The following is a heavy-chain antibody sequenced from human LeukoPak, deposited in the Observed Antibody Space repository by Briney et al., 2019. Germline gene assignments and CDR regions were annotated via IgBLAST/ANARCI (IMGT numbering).Heavy chain of an antibody. CDR2: INHSGST. V-gene: IGHV4-34*01. Sequence: SETLSLTCAVYGGSFGGYYWSWIRQPPGKGLEWIGEINHSGSTNYNPSLKSRVTISVDTSKNQFSLKLSSVTAADTAVYYCARGKTRRITMVRGVINWFDPWGQGTLVTVSS. CDR1: GGSFGGYY. CDR3: ARGKTRRITMVRGVINWFDP. J-gene: IGHJ5*02. D-gene: IGHD3-10*01.